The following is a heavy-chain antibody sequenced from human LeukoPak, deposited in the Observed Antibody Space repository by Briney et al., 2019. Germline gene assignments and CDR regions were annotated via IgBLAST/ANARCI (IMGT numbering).Heavy chain of an antibody. CDR2: ISGSGGST. CDR3: AKDTPMGDYSNYYFDY. D-gene: IGHD4-11*01. V-gene: IGHV3-23*01. Sequence: GASVKVSCKASGYTFTSYGISWVRQAPGKGLEWVSAISGSGGSTYYADSVKGRFTISRDNSKNTLYLQMNSLRAEDTAVYYCAKDTPMGDYSNYYFDYWGQGTLVTVSS. CDR1: GYTFTSYG. J-gene: IGHJ4*02.